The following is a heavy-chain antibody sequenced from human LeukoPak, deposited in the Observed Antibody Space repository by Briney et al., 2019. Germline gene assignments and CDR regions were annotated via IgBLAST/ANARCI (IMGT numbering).Heavy chain of an antibody. J-gene: IGHJ5*02. D-gene: IGHD3-22*01. V-gene: IGHV4-38-2*02. CDR3: ARDRIHYDNSGYPGIDP. Sequence: SETLSLTCNVSGYSISSGYYWGWIRQPPGKGLEWIASIYQSGSADYNSSLKSRVTISIDTSKNQFSLRLSSVTAADTAVYYCARDRIHYDNSGYPGIDPWGQGTLVIVSS. CDR2: IYQSGSA. CDR1: GYSISSGYY.